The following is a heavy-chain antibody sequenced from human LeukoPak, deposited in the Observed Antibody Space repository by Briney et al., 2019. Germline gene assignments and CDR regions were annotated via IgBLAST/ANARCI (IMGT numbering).Heavy chain of an antibody. J-gene: IGHJ2*01. Sequence: GGSLRLSCAASGFTFSSSDMVWVRQAPGEGLDWVSGISTDGAGTVYADSVKGRFTISRDNSGDTLFLQMNSLRAEDTAVYYCAKSRGNWYFDPWGRGTLVTVSS. CDR3: AKSRGNWYFDP. CDR1: GFTFSSSD. CDR2: ISTDGAGT. V-gene: IGHV3-23*01. D-gene: IGHD3-10*01.